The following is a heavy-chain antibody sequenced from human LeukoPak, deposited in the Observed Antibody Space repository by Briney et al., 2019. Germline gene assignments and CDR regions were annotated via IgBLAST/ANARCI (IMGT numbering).Heavy chain of an antibody. V-gene: IGHV3-21*01. D-gene: IGHD2-15*01. CDR1: GFAFSSYS. CDR3: ARGYSCSGGSCFFDY. J-gene: IGHJ4*02. CDR2: ISSSSSYI. Sequence: GGSLRLSCPASGFAFSSYSINWVRQAPRKGLEWVSSISSSSSYIYYADSVKGRFTISRDNAKNSLHLQMNSLRAEDTAVYYCARGYSCSGGSCFFDYWGQGTLVTVSS.